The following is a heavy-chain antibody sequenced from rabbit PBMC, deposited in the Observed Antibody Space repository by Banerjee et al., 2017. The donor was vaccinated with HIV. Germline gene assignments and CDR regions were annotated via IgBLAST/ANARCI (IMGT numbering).Heavy chain of an antibody. CDR3: ARNFDL. J-gene: IGHJ4*01. V-gene: IGHV1S40*01. CDR2: INTSTGNT. Sequence: QSLEESGGDLVQPEGSLTLTCTASRFSLSSNAMCWVRQAPGKGLEWIACINTSTGNTVYASWAKGRFTISKTSSTTVTLQMTSLTAADTATYFCARNFDLWGQGTLVTVS. CDR1: RFSLSSNA.